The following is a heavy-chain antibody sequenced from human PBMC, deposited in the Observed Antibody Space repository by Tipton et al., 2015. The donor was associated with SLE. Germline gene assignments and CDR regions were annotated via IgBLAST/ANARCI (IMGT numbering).Heavy chain of an antibody. CDR2: INAGNGNT. Sequence: QLVQSGPEVKKPGASVKVSCKASGYTFTSYAMHWVRQAPGQRLEWMGWINAGNGNTKYSQKFQGRVTITRDTSASTAYMELSSLSSEDPLGYYCASRSGLERGRVFWSGPAPLFDYWGQGTLVTVSS. J-gene: IGHJ4*02. CDR1: GYTFTSYA. CDR3: ASRSGLERGRVFWSGPAPLFDY. V-gene: IGHV1-3*01. D-gene: IGHD3-3*01.